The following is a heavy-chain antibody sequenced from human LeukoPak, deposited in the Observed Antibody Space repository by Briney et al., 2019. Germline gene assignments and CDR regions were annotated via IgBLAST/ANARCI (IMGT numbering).Heavy chain of an antibody. CDR2: IRYDGSNK. D-gene: IGHD3-10*01. V-gene: IGHV3-30*02. Sequence: GGSLRLSCAASGFTFGSYGMHWVRQAPGKGLEWVAFIRYDGSNKYYADSVKGRFTISRDNSKNTLYLQMNSLRAEDTAVYYCAKVLSTVWFGELPLDYWGQGTLVTVSS. J-gene: IGHJ4*02. CDR1: GFTFGSYG. CDR3: AKVLSTVWFGELPLDY.